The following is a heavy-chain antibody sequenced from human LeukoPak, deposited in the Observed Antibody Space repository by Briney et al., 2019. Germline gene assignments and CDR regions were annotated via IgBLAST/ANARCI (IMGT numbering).Heavy chain of an antibody. CDR2: INHSGST. CDR3: ARGRYYGSANWFDP. J-gene: IGHJ5*02. V-gene: IGHV4-34*01. D-gene: IGHD3-10*01. Sequence: SETLSLTCVVYGGSFSGYYWSWIRQPPGKGLEWIGEINHSGSTNYNPSLKSRVTISVDTSKNQFSLKLSSVTAADTAVYYCARGRYYGSANWFDPWGQGTLVAVSS. CDR1: GGSFSGYY.